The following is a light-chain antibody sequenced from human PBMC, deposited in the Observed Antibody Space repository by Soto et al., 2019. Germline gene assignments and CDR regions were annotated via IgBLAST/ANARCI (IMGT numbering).Light chain of an antibody. Sequence: QSVLTQPRSVSGSPGQSVTIPCTGTSSDVGGYNFVSWFHQHPGKASKLIIYDVIKRPSAVPHHLSVSKSGNTASPPISGLQAEDEADYFCCSYAGSYTHVFGTGTKVTVL. CDR2: DVI. V-gene: IGLV2-11*01. CDR3: CSYAGSYTHV. J-gene: IGLJ1*01. CDR1: SSDVGGYNF.